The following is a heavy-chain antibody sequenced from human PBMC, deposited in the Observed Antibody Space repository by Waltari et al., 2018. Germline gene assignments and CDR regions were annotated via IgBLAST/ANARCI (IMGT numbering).Heavy chain of an antibody. CDR3: ASPARSGDAFDI. CDR2: INPNRGGT. CDR1: GYTFTGYY. J-gene: IGHJ3*02. D-gene: IGHD3-10*01. Sequence: QVQLVQSGAEVKKPGASVMVSCKASGYTFTGYYMHWVRQAPGQGLEWMGRINPNRGGTNYAQKFQGRVTMTRDTSISTAYMELSRLRSDDTAVYYCASPARSGDAFDIWGQGTMVTVSS. V-gene: IGHV1-2*06.